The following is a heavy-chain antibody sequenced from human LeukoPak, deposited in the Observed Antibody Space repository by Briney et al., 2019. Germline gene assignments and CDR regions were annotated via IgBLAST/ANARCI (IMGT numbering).Heavy chain of an antibody. CDR3: ARDSSGWNFDY. Sequence: GGSLRLSCAASGFTFSNAWMSWVRQAPGKGLEWVSYISSSGSTIYYADSVKGRFTISRDNAKNSLYLQMNSLRAEDTAVYYCARDSSGWNFDYWGQGTLVTVSS. CDR2: ISSSGSTI. V-gene: IGHV3-11*01. J-gene: IGHJ4*02. D-gene: IGHD6-19*01. CDR1: GFTFSNAW.